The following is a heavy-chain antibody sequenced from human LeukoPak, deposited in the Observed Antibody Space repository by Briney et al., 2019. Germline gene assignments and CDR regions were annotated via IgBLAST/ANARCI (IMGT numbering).Heavy chain of an antibody. D-gene: IGHD2-15*01. CDR1: GFTFDDYA. Sequence: GGSLRLSCAASGFTFDDYATHWVRQAPGKGLEWVSSISWNSGIVGYADSVKGRFTISRDNAENSLYLQMNSLKTEDTALYYCAKALGLGYCSGGSCYEFHYWGQGTLVTVSS. V-gene: IGHV3-9*01. CDR2: ISWNSGIV. CDR3: AKALGLGYCSGGSCYEFHY. J-gene: IGHJ4*02.